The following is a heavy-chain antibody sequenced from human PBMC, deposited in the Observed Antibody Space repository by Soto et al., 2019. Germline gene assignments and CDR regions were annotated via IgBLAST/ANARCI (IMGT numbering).Heavy chain of an antibody. D-gene: IGHD1-26*01. Sequence: QVRLQESGPGLVKPSETLSLTCTVSGDSIGNFYWIWIRQSPGKGLEWIGYISYNGNTNSNPSLKSRVTMSVDTSRNQLSLNLTSVTAADTAVYYCARGYSPALGAPWARVNWFDPWGQGTLVTVSS. CDR1: GDSIGNFY. J-gene: IGHJ5*02. CDR3: ARGYSPALGAPWARVNWFDP. V-gene: IGHV4-59*01. CDR2: ISYNGNT.